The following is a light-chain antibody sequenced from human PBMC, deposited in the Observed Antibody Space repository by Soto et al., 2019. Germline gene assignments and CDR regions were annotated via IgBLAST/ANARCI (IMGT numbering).Light chain of an antibody. CDR3: SSYTSISTYV. J-gene: IGLJ1*01. Sequence: QSALTQPASVSGSPGQSITISCTGTSSDVGGYNYVSWYQHHPGKAPKLMIYDVSTRPSGVSNRFSGSKSGNTASLIISGLQAEDEADYYCSSYTSISTYVFGTGTKLTVL. V-gene: IGLV2-14*03. CDR1: SSDVGGYNY. CDR2: DVS.